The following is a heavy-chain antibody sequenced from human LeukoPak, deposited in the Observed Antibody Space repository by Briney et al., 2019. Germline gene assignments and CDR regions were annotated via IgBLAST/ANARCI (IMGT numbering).Heavy chain of an antibody. J-gene: IGHJ5*02. Sequence: PGGSLRLSCGASGFTFSSYGVHWVRQAPGKGLEWVAVISDDGRKKYYADSVKGRFTISRDNSKNTLYLQMNSLRAEDTAVYYCARDRGYGDYPSWFDPWGQGTLVTVSS. CDR1: GFTFSSYG. D-gene: IGHD4-17*01. V-gene: IGHV3-30*03. CDR2: ISDDGRKK. CDR3: ARDRGYGDYPSWFDP.